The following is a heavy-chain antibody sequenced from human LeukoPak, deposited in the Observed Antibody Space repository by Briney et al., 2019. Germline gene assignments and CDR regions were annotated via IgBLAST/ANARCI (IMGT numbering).Heavy chain of an antibody. Sequence: SETLSLTCTVSGGSINSYYWSWIRQPPGKGLEWIGYIYYSGSTNYNPSLKSRVTISVDTSKNQFSLKLSSVTAADTAVYYCARESYYYMDVWGKGTTVTISS. V-gene: IGHV4-59*01. CDR3: ARESYYYMDV. CDR1: GGSINSYY. J-gene: IGHJ6*03. CDR2: IYYSGST.